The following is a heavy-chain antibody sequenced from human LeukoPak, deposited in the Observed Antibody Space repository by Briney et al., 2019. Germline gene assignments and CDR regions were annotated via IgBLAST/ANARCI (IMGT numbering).Heavy chain of an antibody. CDR2: ISYSGST. Sequence: SETLSLTCTVSGGSISSHYWTWIRQSLGKGPEWLGYISYSGSTEYNPSLKSRVTVSVDTSKNQFSLKLSSVSAADTAVYYCARWSSIYYVLDSWGQGTLVTVSS. CDR3: ARWSSIYYVLDS. D-gene: IGHD3-22*01. J-gene: IGHJ4*02. CDR1: GGSISSHY. V-gene: IGHV4-59*11.